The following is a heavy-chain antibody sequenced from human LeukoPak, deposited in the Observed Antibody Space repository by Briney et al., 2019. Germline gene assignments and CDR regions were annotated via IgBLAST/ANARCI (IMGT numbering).Heavy chain of an antibody. V-gene: IGHV4-59*01. CDR2: VYYSGST. Sequence: PSETLSLTCTVSGGSISSYYWSWIRQPPGKGLEWIGYVYYSGSTNYNPSLKSRVTISVDTSKNQFSLKLSSVTAADTAVYYCARAYYDFWSGQWEAFDIWGQGTMVTVSS. J-gene: IGHJ3*02. CDR1: GGSISSYY. D-gene: IGHD3-3*01. CDR3: ARAYYDFWSGQWEAFDI.